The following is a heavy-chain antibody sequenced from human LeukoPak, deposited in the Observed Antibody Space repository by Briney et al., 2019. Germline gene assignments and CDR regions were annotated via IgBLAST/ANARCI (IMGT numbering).Heavy chain of an antibody. CDR2: ISWNRGSI. D-gene: IGHD3-22*01. CDR3: AKGGITMIVGGFDY. J-gene: IGHJ4*02. V-gene: IGHV3-9*03. CDR1: GFTFDDYA. Sequence: GGSLRLSCAASGFTFDDYAMHWVRQAPGKGLEWVSGISWNRGSIGYADSVEGRFTISRDNAKNSLYLQMNSLRAEDMALYYCAKGGITMIVGGFDYWGQGTLVTVSS.